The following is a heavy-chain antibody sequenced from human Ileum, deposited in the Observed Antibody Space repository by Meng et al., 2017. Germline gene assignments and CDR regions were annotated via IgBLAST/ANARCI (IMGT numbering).Heavy chain of an antibody. CDR2: IYSSGGT. V-gene: IGHV4-31*01. J-gene: IGHJ4*02. Sequence: QVPRQQSRPRLVKPSQTQSLTCTVCGDSISSGGYYWTWIRQHPGKGLEWIGYIYSSGGTYYTPSLKSLVTISLDTSKNQFSLRLSSVTAADTAVYYCARIGFCSGRSCYGFFDYWGQGTLVTVSS. CDR3: ARIGFCSGRSCYGFFDY. CDR1: GDSISSGGYY. D-gene: IGHD2-15*01.